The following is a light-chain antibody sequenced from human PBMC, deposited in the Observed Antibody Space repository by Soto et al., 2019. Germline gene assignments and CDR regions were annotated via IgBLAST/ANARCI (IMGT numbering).Light chain of an antibody. Sequence: SHMTHSPSSLSASVLDIVTITCRASQSISSWLAWYQQKPGKAPKLLIYKASSLESGVPSRFSGSGSGTEFTLTISSLQPDDFVTYYCQQYNSYSWTFGQGTKVDIK. CDR2: KAS. CDR1: QSISSW. V-gene: IGKV1-5*03. J-gene: IGKJ1*01. CDR3: QQYNSYSWT.